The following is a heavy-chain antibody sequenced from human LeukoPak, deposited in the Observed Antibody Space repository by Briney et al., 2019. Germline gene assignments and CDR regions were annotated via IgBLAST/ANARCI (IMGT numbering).Heavy chain of an antibody. J-gene: IGHJ3*01. CDR1: GYTFTDYY. V-gene: IGHV1-2*02. CDR2: IGPKSADT. Sequence: ASVKVSCKASGYTFTDYYIHWVRQAPGQGLECMTYIGPKSADTHYAQKFQGRVTMTLDTSISTAYMELKWLTADDTAVYYCARDGVAGRSDAFDRWGQGTMVTVSS. D-gene: IGHD6-19*01. CDR3: ARDGVAGRSDAFDR.